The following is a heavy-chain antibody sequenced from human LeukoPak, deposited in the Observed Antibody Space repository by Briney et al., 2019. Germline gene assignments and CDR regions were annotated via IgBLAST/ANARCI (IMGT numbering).Heavy chain of an antibody. D-gene: IGHD6-13*01. J-gene: IGHJ4*02. CDR3: AREGLAAGRDY. CDR2: ISSSSSYI. CDR1: GFTFSSYS. V-gene: IGHV3-21*01. Sequence: GGSLRLSCAASGFTFSSYSMNWVRQAPGTWLEWVSSISSSSSYIYYADSVKGRFTISRDNAKNSLYLQMNSLRADDTAVYYCAREGLAAGRDYWGQGTLVTVSS.